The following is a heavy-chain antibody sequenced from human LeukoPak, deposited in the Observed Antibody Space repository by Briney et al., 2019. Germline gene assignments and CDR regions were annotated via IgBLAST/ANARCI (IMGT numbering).Heavy chain of an antibody. CDR1: GYSISSGYY. CDR2: ISHSGST. J-gene: IGHJ4*02. Sequence: SETLSLTCTVSGYSISSGYYWGWIRQPPGQGLEWIATISHSGSTYYNPSLKSRVSMSVDTSKNQFSLKLTSVTAADTAVYYYARGRKYTSGYRVTELGSGYSDYWGQGTLVTVSS. V-gene: IGHV4-38-2*02. CDR3: ARGRKYTSGYRVTELGSGYSDY. D-gene: IGHD5-18*01.